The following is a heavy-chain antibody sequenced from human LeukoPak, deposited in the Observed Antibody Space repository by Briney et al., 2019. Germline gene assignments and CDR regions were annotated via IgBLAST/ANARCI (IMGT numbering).Heavy chain of an antibody. J-gene: IGHJ6*03. CDR2: MNPNSGNT. D-gene: IGHD6-19*01. V-gene: IGHV1-8*03. CDR1: GYTFTSYD. CDR3: ARALHSSGWLDPSYYYYYMDV. Sequence: ASVKVSCKASGYTFTSYDINWVRQATGQGLEWMGWMNPNSGNTGYAQKFQGRVTITRNTSISTAYMELSSLRSEDTAVYYCARALHSSGWLDPSYYYYYMDVWGKGTTVTVSS.